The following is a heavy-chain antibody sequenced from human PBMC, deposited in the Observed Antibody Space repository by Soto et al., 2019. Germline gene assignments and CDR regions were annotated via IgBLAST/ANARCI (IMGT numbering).Heavy chain of an antibody. V-gene: IGHV4-59*01. CDR2: IYYSGST. CDR1: GGSISSYY. CDR3: ARWLEPRRYFDY. J-gene: IGHJ4*02. Sequence: QVQLQESGPGLVKPSETLSLTCTVSGGSISSYYWSWIRQPPGKGLEWIGYIYYSGSTNYNPSLKSRVTISVDTSKNQFSLKLSSVTAADTAVYYCARWLEPRRYFDYWGQGTLVTVSS. D-gene: IGHD1-1*01.